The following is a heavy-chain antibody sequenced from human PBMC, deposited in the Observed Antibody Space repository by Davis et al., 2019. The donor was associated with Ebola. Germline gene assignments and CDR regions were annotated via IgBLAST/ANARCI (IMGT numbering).Heavy chain of an antibody. CDR2: IFPGDSDT. V-gene: IGHV5-51*01. CDR1: GFTFTNYW. J-gene: IGHJ4*02. Sequence: PGGSLRLSCQGVGFTFTNYWIGWVRQMSGKGLEWVGLIFPGDSDTRYSPSFQGQVTISADKSATTAYLQWGSLKASDTAMYYCARHYYDSSAYLIYWGQGTLVTVSS. CDR3: ARHYYDSSAYLIY. D-gene: IGHD3-22*01.